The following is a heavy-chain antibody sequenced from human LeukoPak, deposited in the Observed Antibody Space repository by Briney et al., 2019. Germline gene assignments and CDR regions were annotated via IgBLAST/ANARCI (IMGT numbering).Heavy chain of an antibody. CDR2: IYYSGST. V-gene: IGHV4-31*03. Sequence: SQTLSLTCTVSGGSISSGGYYWSWIRQHPGKGLEWIGYIYYSGSTYYNPSLESRVTISVDTSKNQFSLKLSSVTAADTAVYYCARGKHCSGGSCYPTGWGQGTLVTVSS. CDR1: GGSISSGGYY. D-gene: IGHD2-15*01. J-gene: IGHJ4*02. CDR3: ARGKHCSGGSCYPTG.